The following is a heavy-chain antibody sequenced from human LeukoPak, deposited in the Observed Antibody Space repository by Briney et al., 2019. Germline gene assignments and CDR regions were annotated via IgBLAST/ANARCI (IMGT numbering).Heavy chain of an antibody. CDR2: INHSGST. V-gene: IGHV4-34*01. Sequence: PSETLSLTCAVYGGSFSGYYWSWIRQPPGKGLEWIGEINHSGSTNYNPSLKSRVTISVDKSKNQFSLKLSSVTAADTAVYYCARRTTVTIPFGYWGQGTLVTVSS. CDR1: GGSFSGYY. J-gene: IGHJ4*02. CDR3: ARRTTVTIPFGY. D-gene: IGHD4-11*01.